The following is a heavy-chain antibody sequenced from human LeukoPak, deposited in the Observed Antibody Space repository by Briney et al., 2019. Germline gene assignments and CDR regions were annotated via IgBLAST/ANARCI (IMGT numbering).Heavy chain of an antibody. Sequence: GGSLRLSCAASGFTFSSYAMSWVRQAPGKGLEWVSAISGSGGSTYYADSVKGRFTISRDNSKNTLYLQMNSLRAEDTAVYYCARDPSYYDFWSGSYYYYYMDVWGKGTTVTVSS. J-gene: IGHJ6*03. CDR3: ARDPSYYDFWSGSYYYYYMDV. CDR2: ISGSGGST. D-gene: IGHD3-3*01. V-gene: IGHV3-23*01. CDR1: GFTFSSYA.